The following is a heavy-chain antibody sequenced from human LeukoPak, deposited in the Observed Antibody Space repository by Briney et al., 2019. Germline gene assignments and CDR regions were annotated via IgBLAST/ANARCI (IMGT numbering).Heavy chain of an antibody. CDR1: GFTFSSYW. D-gene: IGHD3-22*01. Sequence: GGSLRLSCAASGFTFSSYWMHWVRQAPGKGLVWVSRINSDGSSTSYADSVKGRFTISRDNAKNTLYLQMNSLRAEDTAVYYCASSGYYYDSSGYYPFDYWGQGTLVTVSS. CDR3: ASSGYYYDSSGYYPFDY. V-gene: IGHV3-74*01. CDR2: INSDGSST. J-gene: IGHJ4*02.